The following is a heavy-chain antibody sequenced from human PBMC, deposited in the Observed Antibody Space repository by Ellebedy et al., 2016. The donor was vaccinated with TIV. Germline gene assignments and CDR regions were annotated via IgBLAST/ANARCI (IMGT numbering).Heavy chain of an antibody. CDR2: IYHSGST. CDR3: ATGNIVVVPAARRGVWFDP. Sequence: SQTLSLTXAVSGGSINSGGYSWSWIRQPPGKGLEWIGYIYHSGSTYYNPSLKSRVTISVDRSKNQFSLKLSSVTAADTAVYYCATGNIVVVPAARRGVWFDPWGQGTLVTVSS. J-gene: IGHJ5*02. V-gene: IGHV4-30-2*01. CDR1: GGSINSGGYS. D-gene: IGHD2-2*01.